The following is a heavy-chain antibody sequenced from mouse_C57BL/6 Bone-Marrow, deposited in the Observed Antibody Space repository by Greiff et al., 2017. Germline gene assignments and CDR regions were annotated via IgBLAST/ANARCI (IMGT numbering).Heavy chain of an antibody. CDR3: ARRYYGSSWYFDV. V-gene: IGHV1-9*01. D-gene: IGHD1-1*01. CDR2: ILPGRGST. CDR1: GYTFTGYW. J-gene: IGHJ1*03. Sequence: QVTLKVSGAELMKPGASVKLSCKATGYTFTGYWIEWVKQRPGHGLEWIGEILPGRGSTNYNEKFKGKATFTADTSSNTAYMQLSRLTTEDSAIYYCARRYYGSSWYFDVWGTGTTVTVSS.